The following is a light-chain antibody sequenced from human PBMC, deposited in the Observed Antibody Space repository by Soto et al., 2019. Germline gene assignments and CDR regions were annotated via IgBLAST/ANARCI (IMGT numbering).Light chain of an antibody. CDR3: QQYTNSRWT. Sequence: ETVLTQSPGTLSLSPGERVTLSCRASQTVASNYFSWYQQRPGQAPRLLMNGASTRATGVPDRFSGSGSGTDFTLTISRLEPEDFAVYYCQQYTNSRWTFGQGTKVDI. J-gene: IGKJ1*01. V-gene: IGKV3-20*01. CDR2: GAS. CDR1: QTVASNY.